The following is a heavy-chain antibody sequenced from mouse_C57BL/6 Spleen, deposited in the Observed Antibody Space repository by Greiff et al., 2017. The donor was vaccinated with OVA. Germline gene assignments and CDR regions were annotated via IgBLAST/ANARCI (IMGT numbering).Heavy chain of an antibody. J-gene: IGHJ1*03. Sequence: QVQLQQSGAELVRPGASVTLSCKASGYTFTDYEMHWVKQTPVHGLEWIGAIDPETGGTAYNQKFKGKAILTADKSSSTAYMELRSLTSEDSAVYYCTNYYYGSSYRYFDVWGTGTTVTVSS. V-gene: IGHV1-15*01. CDR3: TNYYYGSSYRYFDV. D-gene: IGHD1-1*01. CDR1: GYTFTDYE. CDR2: IDPETGGT.